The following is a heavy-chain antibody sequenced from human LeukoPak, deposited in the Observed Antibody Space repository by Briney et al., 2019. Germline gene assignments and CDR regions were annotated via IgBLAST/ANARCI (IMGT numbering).Heavy chain of an antibody. Sequence: PGGSLRLSCAASGFTFSNYAMHWVRQAPGKGLEWVSLISSGGTYEYYADSMEGRFTISRDNSKNTLYLQLNSLRAEDTAVYYCARDSTYYYDSGSSGPHYFDNWGQGTLVTVSS. CDR3: ARDSTYYYDSGSSGPHYFDN. J-gene: IGHJ4*02. D-gene: IGHD3-10*01. CDR1: GFTFSNYA. CDR2: ISSGGTYE. V-gene: IGHV3-30*01.